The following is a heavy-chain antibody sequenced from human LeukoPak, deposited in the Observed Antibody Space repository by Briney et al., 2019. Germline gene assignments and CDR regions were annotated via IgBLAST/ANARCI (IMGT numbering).Heavy chain of an antibody. CDR2: IKQYGSET. Sequence: GGSLRLSCAASGFTFSSYAMSWVRQVPGKGLEWVANIKQYGSETTYADSVRGRLTIFRDNAKDSVYLQMNSLRAEDSATYYCVREGFYFFDFWGQGTLVTVSS. CDR3: VREGFYFFDF. V-gene: IGHV3-7*01. CDR1: GFTFSSYA. J-gene: IGHJ4*01.